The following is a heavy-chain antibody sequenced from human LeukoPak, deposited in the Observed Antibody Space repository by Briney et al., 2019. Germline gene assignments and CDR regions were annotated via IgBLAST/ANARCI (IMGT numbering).Heavy chain of an antibody. J-gene: IGHJ4*02. D-gene: IGHD6-19*01. Sequence: LSLTCTVSGGSISTYYWSWIRQPPGKGLEWVSGISWNSGSIGYADSVKGRFTISRDNAKNSLYLQMNSLRAEDTAVYYCARGPIAVAGTNYFDYWGQGTLVTVSS. CDR3: ARGPIAVAGTNYFDY. CDR1: GGSISTYY. CDR2: ISWNSGSI. V-gene: IGHV3-9*01.